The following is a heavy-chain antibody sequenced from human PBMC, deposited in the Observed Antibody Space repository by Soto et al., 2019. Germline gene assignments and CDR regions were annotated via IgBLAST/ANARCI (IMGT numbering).Heavy chain of an antibody. Sequence: SETLSLTCSVSGGSIVDSSYYWGWIRQTPGKGLEWIGSIYRSGYIYDNPSLKSRITISVDTSKNQFSLKLSSVTAADTAVYYCARGEIQLLLYYYYGMDAWGQGTTVTVSS. V-gene: IGHV4-39*07. CDR3: ARGEIQLLLYYYYGMDA. CDR1: GGSIVDSSYY. D-gene: IGHD2-15*01. J-gene: IGHJ6*02. CDR2: IYRSGYI.